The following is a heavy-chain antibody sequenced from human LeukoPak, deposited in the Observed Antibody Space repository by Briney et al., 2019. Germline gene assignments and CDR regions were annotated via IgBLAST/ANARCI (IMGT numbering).Heavy chain of an antibody. D-gene: IGHD3-22*01. CDR3: ARDPSSGYYSAAFDI. V-gene: IGHV1-46*01. J-gene: IGHJ3*02. CDR2: INPSGGST. Sequence: ASVKVSCKASGYTFTSYYMHWVRQAPGQGLEWMGIINPSGGSTSYAQKFQGRVTMTRDTSTSTVYMELSSPRSEDTAVYYCARDPSSGYYSAAFDIWGQGTMVTVSS. CDR1: GYTFTSYY.